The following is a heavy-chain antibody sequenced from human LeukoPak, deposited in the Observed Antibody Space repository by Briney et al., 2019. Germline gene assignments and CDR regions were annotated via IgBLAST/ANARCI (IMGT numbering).Heavy chain of an antibody. J-gene: IGHJ4*02. CDR2: IYYTGST. CDR1: GGSISSSSYY. CDR3: ATSCSGGSCYFDY. V-gene: IGHV4-39*07. D-gene: IGHD2-15*01. Sequence: RPSETLSLNGTVSGGSISSSSYYGGWIRQPSGKGLEWIGNIYYTGSTYYNPSLKSRVTISVDTSKNQFSLKLRSVTAADTAVYYCATSCSGGSCYFDYWGQGILVTVSS.